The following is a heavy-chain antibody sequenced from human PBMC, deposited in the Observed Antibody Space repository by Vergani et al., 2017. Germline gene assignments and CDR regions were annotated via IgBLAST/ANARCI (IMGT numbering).Heavy chain of an antibody. Sequence: VQLVESGGGLVKPGASVKVSCKASGYTFTGYYMHWVRQAPGQGLEWMGWINPNSGGTNYAQKFQGRVTMTRDTSISTAYMELSRLRSDDTAVYYCARVRRTMVRGVIPMNWFDPWGQGTLVTVSS. CDR1: GYTFTGYY. CDR3: ARVRRTMVRGVIPMNWFDP. CDR2: INPNSGGT. D-gene: IGHD3-10*01. V-gene: IGHV1-2*02. J-gene: IGHJ5*02.